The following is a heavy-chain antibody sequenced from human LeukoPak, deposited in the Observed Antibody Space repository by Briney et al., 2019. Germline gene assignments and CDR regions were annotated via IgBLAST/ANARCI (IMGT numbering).Heavy chain of an antibody. CDR2: ISYNGLNT. CDR1: GFTFSDSA. Sequence: GGSLRLSCAASGFTFSDSAMDWVRQAPGKGLEWVSLISYNGLNTYYADSVKGRFTISRDNSKNTLYLQMDSLRAEDTAVYYCARAVGATIYFDYWGQGTLVTVSS. D-gene: IGHD1-26*01. V-gene: IGHV3-23*01. CDR3: ARAVGATIYFDY. J-gene: IGHJ4*02.